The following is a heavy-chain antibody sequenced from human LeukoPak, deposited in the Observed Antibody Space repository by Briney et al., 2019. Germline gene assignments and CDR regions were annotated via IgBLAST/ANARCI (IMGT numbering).Heavy chain of an antibody. CDR3: ASPTPHCGGDCYGAFDI. J-gene: IGHJ3*02. Sequence: PGGSLRLSCAVSGLSVSSNYMSWVRQAPGKGLEWVSVIYTGGSTYYADSVKGRFTISRDNSKNTLYLQMNSLRAEDTAVYYCASPTPHCGGDCYGAFDIWGQGTMVTVSS. V-gene: IGHV3-53*01. CDR1: GLSVSSNY. D-gene: IGHD2-21*02. CDR2: IYTGGST.